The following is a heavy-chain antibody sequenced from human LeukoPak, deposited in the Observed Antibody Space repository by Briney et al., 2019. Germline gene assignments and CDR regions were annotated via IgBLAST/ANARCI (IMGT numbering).Heavy chain of an antibody. D-gene: IGHD3-16*02. V-gene: IGHV3-23*01. J-gene: IGHJ4*02. CDR2: ISGSGGST. CDR1: GFTFSSYA. Sequence: GGSLRLSCAASGFTFSSYAMSWVRQAPGKGLEWVSAISGSGGSTYYADSVKGRFTISRDNSKNTLYLQMNSLRAEDTAVYYCAKVPGGDYVWGSYRYPSAFDYWGQGTLATVSS. CDR3: AKVPGGDYVWGSYRYPSAFDY.